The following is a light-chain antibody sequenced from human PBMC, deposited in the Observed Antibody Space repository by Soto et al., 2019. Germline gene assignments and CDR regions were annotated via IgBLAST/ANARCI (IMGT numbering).Light chain of an antibody. V-gene: IGLV4-69*01. CDR1: RGHSSYA. J-gene: IGLJ1*01. CDR3: QTWGTGIQV. Sequence: QLVLTQSPSASASLGASVKLTCTLSRGHSSYAIAWHQQQPEKGPRYLMKLNSDGSHSKGDGIPDRFSGSSSGAERYLTISSLQSEDEADYYCQTWGTGIQVFGTGTKLTVL. CDR2: LNSDGSH.